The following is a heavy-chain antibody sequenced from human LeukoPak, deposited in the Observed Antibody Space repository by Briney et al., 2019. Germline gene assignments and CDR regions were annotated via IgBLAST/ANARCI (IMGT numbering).Heavy chain of an antibody. CDR3: ARDFGLYSSDWTLDY. V-gene: IGHV3-74*01. CDR1: GFTFSGYW. Sequence: GGSLRLSCAASGFTFSGYWMHWVRQAPGKGLGWVSRINGDDSSTTYADSVKGRFTISRDNAKNTLYLQMTRLRAEDTAVYYCARDFGLYSSDWTLDYWGQGTLVPVSS. J-gene: IGHJ4*02. CDR2: INGDDSST. D-gene: IGHD6-19*01.